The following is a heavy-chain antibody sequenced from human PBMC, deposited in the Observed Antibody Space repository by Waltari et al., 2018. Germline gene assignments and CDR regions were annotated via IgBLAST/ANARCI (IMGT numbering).Heavy chain of an antibody. CDR1: GGPISSGSYY. D-gene: IGHD5-12*01. Sequence: QVQLQESGPGLVKPSQTLSLPCTVSGGPISSGSYYWTWIRPPAGKGLEWIGRIYTSGSTNYNPSLKSRVTISVDTSKNQFSLKLSSVTAADTAVYYCARGRDGYNSYYMDVWGKGTTVTVSS. V-gene: IGHV4-61*02. CDR3: ARGRDGYNSYYMDV. J-gene: IGHJ6*03. CDR2: IYTSGST.